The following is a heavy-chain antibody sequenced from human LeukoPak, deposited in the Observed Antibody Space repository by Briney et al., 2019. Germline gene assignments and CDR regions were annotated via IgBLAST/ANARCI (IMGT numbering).Heavy chain of an antibody. CDR1: GGSISSSNYY. J-gene: IGHJ3*02. CDR3: ARPDSGTYVARAFDI. CDR2: IYYRGST. D-gene: IGHD1-26*01. V-gene: IGHV4-39*01. Sequence: PSETLSLTCTVSGGSISSSNYYWGWFRQPPGEGLEWIGSIYYRGSTYYTPSLKSRATISVDTSKNQFSLKLSSVTAADTAVYYCARPDSGTYVARAFDIWGQGTLVSVSS.